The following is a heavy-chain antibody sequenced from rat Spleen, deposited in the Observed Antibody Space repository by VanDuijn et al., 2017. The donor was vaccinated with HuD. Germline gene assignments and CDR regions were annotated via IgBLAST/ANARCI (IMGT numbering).Heavy chain of an antibody. V-gene: IGHV5-29*01. D-gene: IGHD2-2*01. CDR3: AGAGYLRDWYFDF. CDR1: GFTFSDYY. Sequence: EVQLVKSDGGLVQPGRSLKLSCAASGFTFSDYYMAWVRQAPTKGLEWVATISSDGGRNFYRDSVKGRFTISRDNAKSSLYLQMDSLRSGDTATYYCAGAGYLRDWYFDFWGPGTMVTVSS. CDR2: ISSDGGRN. J-gene: IGHJ1*01.